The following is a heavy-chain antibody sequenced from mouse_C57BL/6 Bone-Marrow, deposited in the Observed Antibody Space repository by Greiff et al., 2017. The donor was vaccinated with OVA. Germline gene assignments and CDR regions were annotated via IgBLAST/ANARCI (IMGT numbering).Heavy chain of an antibody. CDR2: ISYDGSN. D-gene: IGHD2-4*01. CDR3: ARERDMDYDGDAMDY. CDR1: GYSITSGYY. Sequence: EVQVVESGPGLVKPSQSLSLTCSVTGYSITSGYYWNWIRQFPGNKLEWMGYISYDGSNNSNPSLKNRISITRDTSKNQFFLKLNSVTTEDTATYYCARERDMDYDGDAMDYWGQGTSVTVSS. V-gene: IGHV3-6*01. J-gene: IGHJ4*01.